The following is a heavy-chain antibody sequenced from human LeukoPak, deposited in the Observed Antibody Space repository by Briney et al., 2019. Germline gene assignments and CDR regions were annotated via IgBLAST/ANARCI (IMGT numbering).Heavy chain of an antibody. CDR3: VRDLGGRSGH. J-gene: IGHJ4*02. Sequence: GGSLRLSCAASGNYWMHWVRQAPGKGLVWVSRINEDGSTTNYADSVKGRSTIFRDNAKNTLYLQMNSLRAEDTAVYYCVRDLGGRSGHWGQGTLVTVSS. V-gene: IGHV3-74*01. CDR1: GNYW. CDR2: INEDGSTT. D-gene: IGHD1-26*01.